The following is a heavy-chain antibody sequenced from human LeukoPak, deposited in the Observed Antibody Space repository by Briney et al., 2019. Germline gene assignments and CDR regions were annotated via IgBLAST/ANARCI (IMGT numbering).Heavy chain of an antibody. CDR2: FDPEDGET. Sequence: ASVKVSCKVSRYTLTELSMHWVRQAPGKGLAWMGGFDPEDGETIYAQKFQGRVTMTEDTSTDTAYMELSSLRSEDTAVYYCATALRLYSSGWYYFDYWGQGTLVTVSS. CDR3: ATALRLYSSGWYYFDY. J-gene: IGHJ4*02. V-gene: IGHV1-24*01. CDR1: RYTLTELS. D-gene: IGHD6-19*01.